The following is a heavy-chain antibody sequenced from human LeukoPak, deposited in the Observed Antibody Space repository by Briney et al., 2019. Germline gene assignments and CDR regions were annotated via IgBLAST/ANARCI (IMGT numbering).Heavy chain of an antibody. D-gene: IGHD3-10*01. CDR3: ARIRMPYGSGSYHRWFDP. Sequence: GGSLRLPCAASGFTFSSYSMNWVRQAPGKGLEWVANIKQDGSEKYYVDSVKGRFTISRDNAKNSLYLQMNSLRAEDTAVYYCARIRMPYGSGSYHRWFDPWGQGTLVTVSS. V-gene: IGHV3-7*01. J-gene: IGHJ5*02. CDR2: IKQDGSEK. CDR1: GFTFSSYS.